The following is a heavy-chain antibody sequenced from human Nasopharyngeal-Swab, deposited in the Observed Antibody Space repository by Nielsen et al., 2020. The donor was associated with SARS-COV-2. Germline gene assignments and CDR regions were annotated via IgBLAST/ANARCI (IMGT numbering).Heavy chain of an antibody. Sequence: GESLKISCAASGFTFSSYAMHWVRQAPGKGLEWVAVISYDGSNKYYADSVKGRFTISRGNSKNTLYLQMNSLRAEDTAVYYCARDPDVDIVATDAFDIWGQGTMVTVSS. D-gene: IGHD5-12*01. CDR3: ARDPDVDIVATDAFDI. J-gene: IGHJ3*02. CDR1: GFTFSSYA. V-gene: IGHV3-30-3*01. CDR2: ISYDGSNK.